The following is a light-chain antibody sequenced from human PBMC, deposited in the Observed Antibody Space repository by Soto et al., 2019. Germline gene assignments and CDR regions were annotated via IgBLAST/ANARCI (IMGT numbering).Light chain of an antibody. CDR3: SSYTSTSTPVV. V-gene: IGLV2-14*03. CDR2: DVS. CDR1: SSDIGGYKY. Sequence: QSALTQPASVSGSPGQSITISCTGTSSDIGGYKYVSWYQQHPGKAPRLMIYDVSSRPSGVSNRFSGSKSGNTASLTISGLQAEDEADYYCSSYTSTSTPVVFGGGTQLTVL. J-gene: IGLJ3*02.